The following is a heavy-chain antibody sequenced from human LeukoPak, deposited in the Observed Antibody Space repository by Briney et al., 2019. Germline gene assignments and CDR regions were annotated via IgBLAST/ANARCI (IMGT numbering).Heavy chain of an antibody. V-gene: IGHV4-38-2*02. CDR3: ARTSDPGGYYYYYYMDV. Sequence: KSSETLSLTCTVSGYSISSGYYWGWIRQPPGKGLEWIGSIYHSGSTYYNPSPKSRVTISVDTSKNQFSLKLSSVTAADTAVYYCARTSDPGGYYYYYYMDVWGKGTTVTVSS. J-gene: IGHJ6*03. CDR1: GYSISSGYY. CDR2: IYHSGST. D-gene: IGHD3-16*01.